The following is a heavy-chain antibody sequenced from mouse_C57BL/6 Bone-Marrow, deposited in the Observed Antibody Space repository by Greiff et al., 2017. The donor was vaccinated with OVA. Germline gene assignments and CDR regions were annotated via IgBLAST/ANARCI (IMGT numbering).Heavy chain of an antibody. D-gene: IGHD4-1*01. J-gene: IGHJ3*01. CDR3: ARNWEGGFAY. Sequence: EVKLLESGPELVKPGASVKIPCKASGYTFTDYNMDWVKQSHGKSLEWIGDINPNNGGTIYNQKFKGKATLTVDKSSSTAYMELRSLTSEDTAVYYCARNWEGGFAYWGQGTLVTVSA. V-gene: IGHV1-18*01. CDR1: GYTFTDYN. CDR2: INPNNGGT.